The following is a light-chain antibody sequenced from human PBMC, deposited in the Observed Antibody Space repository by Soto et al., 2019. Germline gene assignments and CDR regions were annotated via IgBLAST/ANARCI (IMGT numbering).Light chain of an antibody. V-gene: IGKV3-15*01. CDR3: QQYDNWLRT. CDR1: QSVGSN. CDR2: GAS. Sequence: EIVMTQSPATLSVSPGERATLSCRASQSVGSNLAWYKQKPGQAPRLLIYGASTRATGIPARFSGSGSGTEFTLTISSLQSEDFAVYYCQQYDNWLRTFGQGTKVEIK. J-gene: IGKJ1*01.